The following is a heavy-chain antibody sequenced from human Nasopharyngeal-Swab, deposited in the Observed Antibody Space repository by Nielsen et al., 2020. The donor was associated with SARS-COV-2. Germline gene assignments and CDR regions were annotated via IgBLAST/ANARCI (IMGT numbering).Heavy chain of an antibody. CDR3: ARGRSGWYYFDY. CDR1: GFTFDDYA. D-gene: IGHD6-19*01. CDR2: ISSSSSYI. J-gene: IGHJ4*02. V-gene: IGHV3-21*01. Sequence: GESLKISCAASGFTFDDYAMHWVRQAPGKGLEWVSSISSSSSYIYYADSVKGRFTISRDNAKNSLYLQMNSLRAEDTAVYYCARGRSGWYYFDYWGQGTLVTVSS.